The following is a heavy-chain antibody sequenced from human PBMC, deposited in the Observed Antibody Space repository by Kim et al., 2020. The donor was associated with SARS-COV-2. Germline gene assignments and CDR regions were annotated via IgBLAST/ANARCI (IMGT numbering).Heavy chain of an antibody. D-gene: IGHD3-22*01. CDR3: ARETLSGYYLIDAFDI. V-gene: IGHV1-3*01. CDR1: GYTFTSYA. J-gene: IGHJ3*02. Sequence: ASVKVSCKASGYTFTSYAMHWVRQAPGQRLEWMGWINAGNGNTKYSQKFQGRVTITRDTSASTAYMELSSLRSEDTAVYYCARETLSGYYLIDAFDIWGQGTMVTVSS. CDR2: INAGNGNT.